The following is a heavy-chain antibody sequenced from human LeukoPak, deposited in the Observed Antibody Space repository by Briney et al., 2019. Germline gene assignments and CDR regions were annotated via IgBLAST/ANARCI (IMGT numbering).Heavy chain of an antibody. CDR3: ARWLIVATIKGGAFDY. Sequence: PGGSLRLSCSTSGFTFNTYGMHWVRQAPGKGLEWVAVISYDGSNKYYADSVKGRFTISRDNSKNTLYLQMNSLRAEDTAVYYCARWLIVATIKGGAFDYWGQGTLVTVSS. CDR1: GFTFNTYG. CDR2: ISYDGSNK. J-gene: IGHJ4*02. D-gene: IGHD5-12*01. V-gene: IGHV3-30*19.